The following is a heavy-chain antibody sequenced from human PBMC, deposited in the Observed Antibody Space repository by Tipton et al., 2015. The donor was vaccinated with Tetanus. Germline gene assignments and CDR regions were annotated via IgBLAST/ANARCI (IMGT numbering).Heavy chain of an antibody. CDR2: IYYSGST. J-gene: IGHJ4*02. CDR3: ARRAGTSRFDY. Sequence: LRLSCTVTGDSISSSRFYWGWVRLAPGKGPEWIGSIYYSGSTNYNPSLKSRVTISVDTSKNQFSLKLSSVTAADTAVYYCARRAGTSRFDYWGQGTLVTVSS. D-gene: IGHD1-1*01. CDR1: GDSISSSRFY. V-gene: IGHV4-39*07.